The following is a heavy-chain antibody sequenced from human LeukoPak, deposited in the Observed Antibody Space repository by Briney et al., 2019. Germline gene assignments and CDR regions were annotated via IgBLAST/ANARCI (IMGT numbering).Heavy chain of an antibody. Sequence: SETLSLTCAVYGGSFSGYYWSWIRQPPGKGLEWIGEINHSGSTNYNPSLKSRVTIPVDTSKNQFSLKLSSVTAADTAVYYCARGREDYYDSSGYYDGYYWGQGTLVTVSS. CDR2: INHSGST. J-gene: IGHJ4*02. CDR1: GGSFSGYY. CDR3: ARGREDYYDSSGYYDGYY. D-gene: IGHD3-22*01. V-gene: IGHV4-34*01.